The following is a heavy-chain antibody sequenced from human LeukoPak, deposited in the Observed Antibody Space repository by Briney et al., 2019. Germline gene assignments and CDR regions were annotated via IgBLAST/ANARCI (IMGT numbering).Heavy chain of an antibody. D-gene: IGHD5-18*01. Sequence: SVKVSCKASGYTFTGYYMHWVRQAPGQGLEWMGWINTNTGNPTYAQGFTGRYAFSLDTSVSTAYLQISGLQADDTAVYYCGRDPKLGIRGYTYGYIDYWGQGTLVTVSS. CDR1: GYTFTGYY. CDR2: INTNTGNP. V-gene: IGHV7-4-1*02. J-gene: IGHJ4*02. CDR3: GRDPKLGIRGYTYGYIDY.